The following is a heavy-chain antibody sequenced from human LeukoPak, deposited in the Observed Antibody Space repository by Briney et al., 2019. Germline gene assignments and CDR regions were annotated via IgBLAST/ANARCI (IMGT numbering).Heavy chain of an antibody. CDR1: GFTFSSYS. Sequence: GSLRLSCAASGFTFSSYSMNWVRQAPGKGLEWVSSISSSSSYIYYADSVKGRFTISRDNAKNSLYLQMNSLRAEDTAVYYCARDPQKYCSSTSCYMEHWGQGTLVTVSS. CDR3: ARDPQKYCSSTSCYMEH. V-gene: IGHV3-21*01. J-gene: IGHJ1*01. CDR2: ISSSSSYI. D-gene: IGHD2-2*02.